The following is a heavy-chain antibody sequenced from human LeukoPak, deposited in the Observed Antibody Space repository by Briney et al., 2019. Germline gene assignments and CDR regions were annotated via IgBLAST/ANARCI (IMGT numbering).Heavy chain of an antibody. CDR1: GFSLTTSGGG. CDR3: AHRRGGPGYSGYGYYFDY. D-gene: IGHD5-12*01. J-gene: IGHJ4*02. V-gene: IGHV2-5*02. CDR2: IYWDDDK. Sequence: ESGPTLVKPTQTLTLTCTFSGFSLTTSGGGVGWIRQPPGKALEWLPLIYWDDDKRYSPSLKSSLTITKDTSKNQVVLTMTNMDPVDTATYYCAHRRGGPGYSGYGYYFDYWGQGTLVTVSS.